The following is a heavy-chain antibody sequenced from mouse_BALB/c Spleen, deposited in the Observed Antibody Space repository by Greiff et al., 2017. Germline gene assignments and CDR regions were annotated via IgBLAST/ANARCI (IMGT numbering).Heavy chain of an antibody. D-gene: IGHD2-10*02. Sequence: EVQLVESGGDLVKPGGSLKLSCAASGFTFSSYGMSWVRQTPDKRLEWVATISSGGSYTYYPDSVKGRFTISRDNAKNTLYLQMSSLKSEDTAMYYCARQEYGNYDAMDYWGQGTSVTVSS. CDR1: GFTFSSYG. CDR2: ISSGGSYT. J-gene: IGHJ4*01. CDR3: ARQEYGNYDAMDY. V-gene: IGHV5-6*01.